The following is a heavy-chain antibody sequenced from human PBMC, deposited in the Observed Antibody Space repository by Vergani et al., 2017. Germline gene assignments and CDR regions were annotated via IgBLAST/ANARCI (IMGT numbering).Heavy chain of an antibody. CDR1: GFTFSSYA. V-gene: IGHV3-30-3*01. Sequence: QVQLVESGGGVVQPGRSLRLSCAASGFTFSSYAMHWVRQAPGKGLEWVAVISYDGSNKYYADSVKGRFTISRDNSKNTLYLQMNSLRAEDTAVYYCARALVGATTFDYGGQGTLVTVSS. CDR3: ARALVGATTFDY. D-gene: IGHD1-26*01. CDR2: ISYDGSNK. J-gene: IGHJ4*02.